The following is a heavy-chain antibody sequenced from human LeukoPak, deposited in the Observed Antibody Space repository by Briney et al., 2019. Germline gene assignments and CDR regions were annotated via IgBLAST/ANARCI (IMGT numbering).Heavy chain of an antibody. J-gene: IGHJ5*02. CDR2: ISWNSGST. D-gene: IGHD3-3*01. Sequence: GGSLRLSCAASGFTFDDYAMHWVRQAPGKGLEWVSGISWNSGSTGYADSVKGRFTIYRDNGKNSLYLHMNSLRIEDMALYYCAKGSQRFWSGYNNWFDPWGQGTLVTVSS. CDR3: AKGSQRFWSGYNNWFDP. CDR1: GFTFDDYA. V-gene: IGHV3-9*03.